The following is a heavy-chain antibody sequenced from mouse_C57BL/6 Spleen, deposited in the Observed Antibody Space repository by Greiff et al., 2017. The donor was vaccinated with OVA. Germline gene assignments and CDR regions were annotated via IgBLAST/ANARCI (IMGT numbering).Heavy chain of an antibody. CDR3: ARSVYDYDPSWFAY. D-gene: IGHD2-4*01. Sequence: QVQLQQSGSELVRPGASVQLSCKASGYHFTAYYINWVKQRPGQGLEWIARFYPGSGNTYSHVRFKCKATLTAEKSSSTAYRQLSSLTSEDSAVYFGARSVYDYDPSWFAYWGQGTLVTVSA. J-gene: IGHJ3*01. CDR1: GYHFTAYY. V-gene: IGHV1-76*01. CDR2: FYPGSGNT.